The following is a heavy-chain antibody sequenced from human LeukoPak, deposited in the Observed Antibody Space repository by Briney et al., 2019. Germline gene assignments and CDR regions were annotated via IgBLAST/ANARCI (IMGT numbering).Heavy chain of an antibody. CDR1: GFTFSDYV. V-gene: IGHV3-30-3*02. D-gene: IGHD6-19*01. CDR2: MSQDGSHK. CDR3: AKSDGSSGWYYED. Sequence: GGSLRLSCEASGFTFSDYVMHWVRQAPGKGLEWVAVMSQDGSHKYYGDSVKGRFTISRDNSKNTLYLQMNSLRAEDTAVYYCAKSDGSSGWYYEDWGQGTLVTVSS. J-gene: IGHJ4*02.